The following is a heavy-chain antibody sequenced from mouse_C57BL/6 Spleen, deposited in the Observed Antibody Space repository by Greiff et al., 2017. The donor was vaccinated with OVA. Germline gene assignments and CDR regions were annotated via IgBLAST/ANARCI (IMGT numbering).Heavy chain of an antibody. CDR1: GFTFSSYA. CDR3: TRGLDSSGYYAMDY. Sequence: EVQVVESGEGLVKPGGSLKLSCAASGFTFSSYAMSWVRQTPEKRLEWVAYISSGGDYIYYADTVKGRFTISRDNARNTLYLQMSSLKSEDTAMYYCTRGLDSSGYYAMDYWGQGTSVTVSS. CDR2: ISSGGDYI. D-gene: IGHD3-2*02. J-gene: IGHJ4*01. V-gene: IGHV5-9-1*02.